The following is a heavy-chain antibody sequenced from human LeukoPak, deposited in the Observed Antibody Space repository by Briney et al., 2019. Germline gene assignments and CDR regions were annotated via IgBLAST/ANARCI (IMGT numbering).Heavy chain of an antibody. Sequence: RSLRLSCAASGFTFSSYGMHWVRQAPGKGLEWVAVIWYDGSNKYYADSVKGRFTISRDNSKNTLYLQMNSLRAEDTAVYYCAKVSSSSWFSADCWGQGTLVAVSS. CDR1: GFTFSSYG. D-gene: IGHD6-13*01. J-gene: IGHJ4*02. V-gene: IGHV3-33*06. CDR3: AKVSSSSWFSADC. CDR2: IWYDGSNK.